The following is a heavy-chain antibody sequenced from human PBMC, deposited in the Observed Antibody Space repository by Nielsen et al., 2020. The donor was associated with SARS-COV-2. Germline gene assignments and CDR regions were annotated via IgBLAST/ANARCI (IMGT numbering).Heavy chain of an antibody. CDR3: ARGKWNMVRGRKVLYFDY. Sequence: WIRQPPGKGLEWIGEINHSGSTNYNPSLKSRVTISVDTSKNQFSLKLSSVTAADTAVYYCARGKWNMVRGRKVLYFDYWGQGTLVTVSS. V-gene: IGHV4-34*01. D-gene: IGHD3-10*01. CDR2: INHSGST. J-gene: IGHJ4*02.